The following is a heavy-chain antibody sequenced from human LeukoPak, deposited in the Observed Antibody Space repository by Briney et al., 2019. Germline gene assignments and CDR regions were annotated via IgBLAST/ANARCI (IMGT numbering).Heavy chain of an antibody. Sequence: SETLSLTCTVSGDSISSYQWSWIRQPPGKGLEWIGYMYYSGSTKYNPSLKSRVTISGDTSKNQFSLKLISVTAADAAVYYCAGHDYYGSGSYRWGQGTLVTVSS. CDR1: GDSISSYQ. D-gene: IGHD3-10*01. J-gene: IGHJ5*02. V-gene: IGHV4-59*08. CDR3: AGHDYYGSGSYR. CDR2: MYYSGST.